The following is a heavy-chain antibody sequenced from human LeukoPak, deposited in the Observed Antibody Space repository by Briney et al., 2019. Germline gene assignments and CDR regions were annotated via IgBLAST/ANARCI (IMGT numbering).Heavy chain of an antibody. Sequence: GASVKVSCKASGGTFSSYAISWVRQAPGQGLEWMGRIIPTLGIANYAQKFQGRVTITADKSTSTAYMELSSLRSEDTAVYYCASTGTTRGAFDIWGQGTMVTVSS. CDR1: GGTFSSYA. CDR3: ASTGTTRGAFDI. CDR2: IIPTLGIA. V-gene: IGHV1-69*04. D-gene: IGHD1-1*01. J-gene: IGHJ3*02.